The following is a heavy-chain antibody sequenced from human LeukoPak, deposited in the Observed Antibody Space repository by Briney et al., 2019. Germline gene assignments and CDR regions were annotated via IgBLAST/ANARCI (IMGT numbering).Heavy chain of an antibody. CDR2: INPTSGYT. V-gene: IGHV3-11*03. J-gene: IGHJ3*01. CDR3: AKDIQLST. CDR1: GFTFSDYY. D-gene: IGHD5-24*01. Sequence: GGSLRLSCAASGFTFSDYYMSWIRQAPGKGLEWLSYINPTSGYTPYADSVRGRFTISRDNSKNTLSLQMNSLRVEDTAMYFCAKDIQLSTWGLGTMVTVSS.